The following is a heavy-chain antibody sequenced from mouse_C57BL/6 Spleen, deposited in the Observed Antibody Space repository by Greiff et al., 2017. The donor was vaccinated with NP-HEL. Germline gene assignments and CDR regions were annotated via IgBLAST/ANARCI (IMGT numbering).Heavy chain of an antibody. J-gene: IGHJ2*01. CDR3: ARGYYDYDGVDY. D-gene: IGHD2-4*01. Sequence: DVKLVESGGGLVKPGGSLKLSCAASGFTFTDYGMHWVRQAPEKGLEWVAYISSGSSTIYYADTVKGRFTISRDNAKNTLFLQMTSLRSEDTAMYYCARGYYDYDGVDYWGQGTTLTVSS. CDR1: GFTFTDYG. CDR2: ISSGSSTI. V-gene: IGHV5-17*01.